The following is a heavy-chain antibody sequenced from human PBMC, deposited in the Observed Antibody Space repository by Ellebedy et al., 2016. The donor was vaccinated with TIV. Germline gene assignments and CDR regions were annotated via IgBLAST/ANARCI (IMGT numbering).Heavy chain of an antibody. Sequence: GESLKISCAASGFTFSSYAMSWVRQAPGKGLEWVSVIYSANTTYYADSVKGRFTISRDNSKNILYLEMNSLRAEDTAVYYCARRVGGKAFDLWGQGTMVTVSP. D-gene: IGHD1-26*01. CDR2: IYSANTT. CDR3: ARRVGGKAFDL. J-gene: IGHJ3*01. CDR1: GFTFSSYA. V-gene: IGHV3-53*01.